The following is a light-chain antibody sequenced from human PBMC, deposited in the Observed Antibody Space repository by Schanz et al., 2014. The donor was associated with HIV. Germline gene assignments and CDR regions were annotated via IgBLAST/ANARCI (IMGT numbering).Light chain of an antibody. V-gene: IGLV2-8*01. Sequence: QSALTQPPSASGSPGQSVTLSCTGTSSDVGDYNYVSWYQQHPGKAPKIMIYEVSKRPSGVPDRFSGSKSGNTASLTVSGLQAEDEADYYCSSYAGSNKDVFGTGTKLTVL. CDR1: SSDVGDYNY. CDR2: EVS. J-gene: IGLJ1*01. CDR3: SSYAGSNKDV.